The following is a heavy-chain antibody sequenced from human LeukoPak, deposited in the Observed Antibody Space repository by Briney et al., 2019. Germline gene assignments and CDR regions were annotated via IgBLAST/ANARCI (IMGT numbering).Heavy chain of an antibody. CDR2: ISSSGSTI. Sequence: PGGSLRLSCAASGFTFSDYYMSWIRQAPGKGLEWVSYISSSGSTIYYADSVKGRFTISRDNAKNSLYLQMNSLRAEDTAVYYCARDRRLAPYYYDSSGYYYGDWYFDLWGRGTLVTVSS. D-gene: IGHD3-22*01. CDR1: GFTFSDYY. J-gene: IGHJ2*01. V-gene: IGHV3-11*01. CDR3: ARDRRLAPYYYDSSGYYYGDWYFDL.